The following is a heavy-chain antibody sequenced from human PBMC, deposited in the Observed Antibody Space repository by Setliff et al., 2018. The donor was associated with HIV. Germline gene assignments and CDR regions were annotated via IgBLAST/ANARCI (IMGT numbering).Heavy chain of an antibody. D-gene: IGHD2-2*01. CDR3: ARGRDCDSSNCLLRYYYNYGLDV. V-gene: IGHV4-59*01. J-gene: IGHJ6*02. CDR2: IYYSGST. Sequence: SETLSLTCTVSGGSISSYYWSWIRQPPGKGLEWIGYIYYSGSTNYNPSLKSRVTISVDTSKNQFSLKLSSVTAADTAVYYCARGRDCDSSNCLLRYYYNYGLDVWGQGTTVTVSS. CDR1: GGSISSYY.